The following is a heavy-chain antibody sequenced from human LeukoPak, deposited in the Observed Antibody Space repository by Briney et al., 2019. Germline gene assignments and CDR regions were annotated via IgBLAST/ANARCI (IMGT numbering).Heavy chain of an antibody. J-gene: IGHJ6*02. Sequence: GGSLRLSCAATGFRFSSSGMHWVRQAPGKGLEWVAYIRFDGDIKYYGEVVKGRFTISRNNAENKVFLQMNNLRAEDTAVYFCARSVSYVDVWGQGTTVTVSS. CDR3: ARSVSYVDV. CDR2: IRFDGDIK. CDR1: GFRFSSSG. D-gene: IGHD3-10*01. V-gene: IGHV3-33*08.